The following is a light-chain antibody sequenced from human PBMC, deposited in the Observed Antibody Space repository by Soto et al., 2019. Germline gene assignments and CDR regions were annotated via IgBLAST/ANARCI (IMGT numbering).Light chain of an antibody. CDR3: LQHSTYPLT. CDR2: APS. V-gene: IGKV1-17*01. J-gene: IGKJ4*02. Sequence: DIQMTQFPSSLSASVGDRVTITCRASQGIRNDLGWYQQKPGKAPKRLIYAPSSLQSGVPSRFSGSRSGTDADPAISSLQPDDSATFCGLQHSTYPLTCGEGTKVEIK. CDR1: QGIRND.